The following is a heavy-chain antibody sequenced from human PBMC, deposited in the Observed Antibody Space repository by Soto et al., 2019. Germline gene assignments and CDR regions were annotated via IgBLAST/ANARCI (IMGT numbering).Heavy chain of an antibody. CDR1: GGSISSYY. CDR3: ARVRMITFGGVNNWLDP. CDR2: IYYSGST. Sequence: PSETLSLTCTVSGGSISSYYWSWIRQPPGKGLEWIGYIYYSGSTNYNPSLKSRVTISVDTSKNQFSLKLSSVTAADTAVYYCARVRMITFGGVNNWLDPWGQGTLFTVAS. D-gene: IGHD3-16*01. V-gene: IGHV4-59*01. J-gene: IGHJ5*02.